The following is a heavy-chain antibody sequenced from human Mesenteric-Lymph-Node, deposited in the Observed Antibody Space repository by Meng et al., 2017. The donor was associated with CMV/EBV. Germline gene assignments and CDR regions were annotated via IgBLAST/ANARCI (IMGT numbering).Heavy chain of an antibody. D-gene: IGHD3-22*01. CDR1: SFTFSSYS. J-gene: IGHJ6*02. CDR2: ISSSSSYI. V-gene: IGHV3-21*01. Sequence: GGSLRLSCAASSFTFSSYSMNWVRQAPGKGLEWVSSISSSSSYINYADSVKGRFTISRDNAKNSLYLQMNSLRAEDTAVYYCARDDRSFRESYGMDVWGQGTTVTVSS. CDR3: ARDDRSFRESYGMDV.